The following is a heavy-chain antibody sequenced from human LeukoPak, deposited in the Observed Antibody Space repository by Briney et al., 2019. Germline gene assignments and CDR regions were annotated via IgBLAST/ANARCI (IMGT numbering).Heavy chain of an antibody. CDR2: IYYSGST. CDR1: GGSISSSSYY. D-gene: IGHD6-13*01. CDR3: ARVIAAAGTTP. J-gene: IGHJ5*02. Sequence: SETLSLTCTVSGGSISSSSYYWGWIRQPPGKGLEWIGSIYYSGSTYYNPSLKSRVTISVDTSKNQFSLKLSSVTAADTAVYYCARVIAAAGTTPWGQGTLVTVSS. V-gene: IGHV4-39*07.